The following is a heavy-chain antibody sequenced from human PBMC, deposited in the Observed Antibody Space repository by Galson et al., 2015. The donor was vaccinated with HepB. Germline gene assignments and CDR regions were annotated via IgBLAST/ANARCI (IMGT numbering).Heavy chain of an antibody. CDR1: GFTFSSYS. Sequence: SLRLSCAASGFTFSSYSMNWVRQAPGKGLEWVSSISSSSSSIYYADSVKGRFTISRDNAKNSLYLQMNSLSAEDTAVYYCARMGDVGIAAAGSDYWGQGTLVTVSS. D-gene: IGHD6-13*01. J-gene: IGHJ4*02. CDR2: ISSSSSSI. V-gene: IGHV3-21*01. CDR3: ARMGDVGIAAAGSDY.